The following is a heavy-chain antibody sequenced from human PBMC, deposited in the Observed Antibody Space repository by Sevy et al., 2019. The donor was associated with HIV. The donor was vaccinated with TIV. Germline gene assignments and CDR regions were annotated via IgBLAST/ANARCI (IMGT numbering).Heavy chain of an antibody. V-gene: IGHV4-59*12. D-gene: IGHD6-13*01. Sequence: SETLSLTCTVSGGSISNYFWSWIRQPPGKGLEWIGYIYYSGSTNYDPSLKSRVTISVDTSKNQFSLKLSSVTAAVTAVYYCARESIGAVGDFDYWGQRTLVTVSS. CDR3: ARESIGAVGDFDY. CDR1: GGSISNYF. CDR2: IYYSGST. J-gene: IGHJ4*02.